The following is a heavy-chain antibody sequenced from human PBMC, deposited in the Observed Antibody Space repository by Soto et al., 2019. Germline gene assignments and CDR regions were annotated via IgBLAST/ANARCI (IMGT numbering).Heavy chain of an antibody. Sequence: QVQLVESGGGVVQPGRSLRVSCAASGFSFSSYAIHWVRQAPGKGLEWVTLISYTGGVKSYADSVRGRFSISRDNSKSTLYLDMNSLRHEDTAVYYCARITSSVAFYIWGQGTLVTVSS. V-gene: IGHV3-30-3*01. J-gene: IGHJ3*02. D-gene: IGHD1-20*01. CDR2: ISYTGGVK. CDR1: GFSFSSYA. CDR3: ARITSSVAFYI.